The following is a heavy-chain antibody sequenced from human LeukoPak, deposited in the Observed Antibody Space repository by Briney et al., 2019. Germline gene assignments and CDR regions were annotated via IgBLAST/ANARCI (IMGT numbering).Heavy chain of an antibody. V-gene: IGHV3-53*01. D-gene: IGHD1-1*01. J-gene: IGHJ3*02. CDR1: GFTVSSNY. CDR2: IYSGGST. Sequence: GGSLRLSCAASGFTVSSNYMSWVRQAPGKGLEWVSVIYSGGSTYYADSVKGRFTISRDNSKNTLYLQMNSLRAEDTAVYYCATYGTTDSFDIWGQGTTVTVSS. CDR3: ATYGTTDSFDI.